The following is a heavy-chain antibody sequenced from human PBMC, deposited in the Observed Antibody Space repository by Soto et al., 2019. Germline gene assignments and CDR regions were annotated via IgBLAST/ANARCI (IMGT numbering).Heavy chain of an antibody. V-gene: IGHV3-33*01. CDR3: AREVNGDLTRGGQWLVLDYYYYMDV. D-gene: IGHD6-19*01. CDR1: GFTFSSYG. CDR2: IWYDGSNK. J-gene: IGHJ6*03. Sequence: QVQLVESGGGVVQPGRSLRLSCAASGFTFSSYGMHWVRQAPGKGLEWVAVIWYDGSNKYYADSVKGRFTIARDNSKNTLYLQMNSLRAEDTAVYYCAREVNGDLTRGGQWLVLDYYYYMDVWGKGTTVTVSS.